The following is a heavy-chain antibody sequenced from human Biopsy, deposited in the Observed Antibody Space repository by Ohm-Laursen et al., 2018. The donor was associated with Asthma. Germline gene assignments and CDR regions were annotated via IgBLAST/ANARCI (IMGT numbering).Heavy chain of an antibody. CDR3: ARQSGHDYGGSSAFDT. J-gene: IGHJ3*02. Sequence: SLRLSCAASGFVFSQCGMHWVRQGPGKGLEWVAFVSSDGHNKYYEDSVKGRFTISRDNSKNRLYLQINSLRVEDSAVYYCARQSGHDYGGSSAFDTWGQGTMVAVSS. CDR2: VSSDGHNK. D-gene: IGHD4-23*01. V-gene: IGHV3-30*03. CDR1: GFVFSQCG.